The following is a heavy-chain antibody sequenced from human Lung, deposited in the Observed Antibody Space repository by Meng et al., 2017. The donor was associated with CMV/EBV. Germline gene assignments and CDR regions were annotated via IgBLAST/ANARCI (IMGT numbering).Heavy chain of an antibody. CDR2: ITPISATV. CDR3: ASWSINIQH. CDR1: GGTFNRYV. D-gene: IGHD3-10*01. Sequence: SVXVSCKASGGTFNRYVIYWVRQAPGQELGWMGGITPISATVNYAQRFQGRVTLTTDESTNTAYMELTGLRSDDTAVYFCASWSINIQHWGQGTLVTVSS. J-gene: IGHJ1*01. V-gene: IGHV1-69*05.